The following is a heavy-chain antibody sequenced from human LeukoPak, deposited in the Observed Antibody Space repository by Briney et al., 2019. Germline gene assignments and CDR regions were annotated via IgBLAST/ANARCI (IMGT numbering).Heavy chain of an antibody. V-gene: IGHV1-18*01. CDR2: ISAYNGNT. CDR3: ARDDRRIQLWLDY. D-gene: IGHD5-18*01. Sequence: GASVKVSCKASGYTFTSYGISWVRQAPGHGLEWMGWISAYNGNTNYAQKLQGRVTMTTYTFTSTAYMEPRSLRSDDTAVYYCARDDRRIQLWLDYWGQGTLVTVSS. CDR1: GYTFTSYG. J-gene: IGHJ4*02.